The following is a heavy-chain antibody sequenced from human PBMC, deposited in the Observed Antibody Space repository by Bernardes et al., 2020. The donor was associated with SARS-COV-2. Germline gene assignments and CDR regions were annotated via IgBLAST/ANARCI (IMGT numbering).Heavy chain of an antibody. Sequence: GGSLRLSCVASGFTFDDYAMHWVRQAPGKGLEWVSGISWNSGGTGYADSVKGRFTVSRDNARNSLYLEMNSLRAEDTALYYCAKGALIGDKTGDDYWGQGTLVIVSS. V-gene: IGHV3-9*01. D-gene: IGHD7-27*01. J-gene: IGHJ4*02. CDR2: ISWNSGGT. CDR1: GFTFDDYA. CDR3: AKGALIGDKTGDDY.